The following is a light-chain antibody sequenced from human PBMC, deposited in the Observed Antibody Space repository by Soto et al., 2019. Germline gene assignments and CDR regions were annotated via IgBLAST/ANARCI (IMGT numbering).Light chain of an antibody. Sequence: ALTEPCSVSLSPGQAITISCTGTSTDVGGYNYVSWYQHHSGKAPKRLIYEVTNRPSGISDRFSGSKSVNTASLTISGLQAEDESDYYCGSYPSTDTPFVFATGAKVTAL. CDR3: GSYPSTDTPFV. V-gene: IGLV2-14*01. CDR1: STDVGGYNY. CDR2: EVT. J-gene: IGLJ1*01.